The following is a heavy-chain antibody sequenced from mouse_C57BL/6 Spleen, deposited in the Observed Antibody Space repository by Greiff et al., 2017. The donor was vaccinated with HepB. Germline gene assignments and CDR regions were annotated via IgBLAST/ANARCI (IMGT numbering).Heavy chain of an antibody. V-gene: IGHV1-26*01. CDR1: GYTFTDYY. CDR3: ARKELSIYDGYLYAMDY. J-gene: IGHJ4*01. D-gene: IGHD2-3*01. Sequence: EVQLQQSGPELVKPGASVKISCKASGYTFTDYYMNWVKQSHGKSLEWIGDINPNNGGTSYNQKFKGKATLTVDKSSSTAYMELRSLTSEDSAVYYCARKELSIYDGYLYAMDYWGQGTSVTVSS. CDR2: INPNNGGT.